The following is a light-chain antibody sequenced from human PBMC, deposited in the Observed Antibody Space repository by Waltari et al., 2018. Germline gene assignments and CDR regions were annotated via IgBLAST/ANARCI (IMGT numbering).Light chain of an antibody. CDR3: QVWDNSRDQAVFGPGRLV. CDR2: HVR. CDR1: SLGGRS. Sequence: YVVTQPPSLSVAPGETAMITCGGNSLGGRSVPWYQQRPGQAHVLVIHHVRDRPSGIPERFSGSNSRNTATLTISRVEAGDEADYYCQVWDNSRDQAVFGPGRLVFGTGTKVTVL. J-gene: IGLJ1*01. V-gene: IGLV3-21*04.